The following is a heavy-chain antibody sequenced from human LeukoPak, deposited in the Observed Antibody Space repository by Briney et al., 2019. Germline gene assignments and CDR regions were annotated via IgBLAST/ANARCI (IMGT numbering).Heavy chain of an antibody. D-gene: IGHD3-16*01. J-gene: IGHJ6*02. CDR1: GSTFSSYW. CDR2: INHNGNVN. V-gene: IGHV3-7*03. Sequence: GSLRLSCAASGSTFSSYWMNWARQAPGKGLEWVASINHNGNVNYYVDSVKGRFTISRDNAKNSLYLQMGNLRAEDTAVYFCARGGGLDVWGQGATVTVSS. CDR3: ARGGGLDV.